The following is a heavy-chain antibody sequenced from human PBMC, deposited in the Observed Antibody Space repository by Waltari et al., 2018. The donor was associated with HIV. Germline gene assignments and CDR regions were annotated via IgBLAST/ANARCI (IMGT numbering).Heavy chain of an antibody. Sequence: EVQLVESGGGLVQPGGYLSLSCAASGFTVTSYWMTWVRQAPGKGLEWVANIRPDGNDKYYVDSVKGRFTISRDNVKNSLYLQMNTLRAEDTAVYYCARGGGAAAGTVDYWGQGTLVTVSS. V-gene: IGHV3-7*01. CDR1: GFTVTSYW. CDR2: IRPDGNDK. J-gene: IGHJ4*02. D-gene: IGHD6-13*01. CDR3: ARGGGAAAGTVDY.